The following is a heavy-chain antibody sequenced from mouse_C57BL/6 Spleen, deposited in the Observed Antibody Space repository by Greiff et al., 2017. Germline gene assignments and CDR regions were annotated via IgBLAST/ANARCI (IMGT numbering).Heavy chain of an antibody. J-gene: IGHJ4*01. CDR2: IHPNSGST. CDR3: ARGDYLYAMDY. Sequence: QVQLQQSGAELVKPGASVKLSCKASGYTFTSYWMHWVKQRPGQGLEWIGMIHPNSGSTNYNEKFKSKATLTVDKSSSTAYMQLSSLTSEDSAVYYCARGDYLYAMDYWGQGTSVTVSS. CDR1: GYTFTSYW. D-gene: IGHD2-4*01. V-gene: IGHV1-64*01.